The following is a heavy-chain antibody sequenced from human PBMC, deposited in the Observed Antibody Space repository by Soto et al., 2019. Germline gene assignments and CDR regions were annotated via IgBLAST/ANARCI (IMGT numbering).Heavy chain of an antibody. CDR1: GGSISSYY. CDR2: IYYSGST. J-gene: IGHJ6*02. Sequence: KASETLSLTCTVSGGSISSYYWSWIRQPPGKGLEWIGYIYYSGSTNYNPSLKSRVTISVDTSKNQFSLKLSSVTAADTAVYYCARESTGAYDFGSGYPPPGYGMDVWGQGTTVTVSS. D-gene: IGHD3-3*01. CDR3: ARESTGAYDFGSGYPPPGYGMDV. V-gene: IGHV4-59*01.